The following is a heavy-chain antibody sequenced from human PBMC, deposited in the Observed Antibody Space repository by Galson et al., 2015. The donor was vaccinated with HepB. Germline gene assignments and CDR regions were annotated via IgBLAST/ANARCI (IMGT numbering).Heavy chain of an antibody. V-gene: IGHV3-30-3*01. CDR3: ADSSGFYTYFDY. Sequence: SLRLSCAASGFTFSSYTMHWVRQAPGKGLEWVAVTSYDGSNKYYADSVKGRFTISRDNSKNTLYLQMNSLRAEDTAVYYCADSSGFYTYFDYWGQGTLVTVSS. D-gene: IGHD3-22*01. CDR1: GFTFSSYT. CDR2: TSYDGSNK. J-gene: IGHJ4*02.